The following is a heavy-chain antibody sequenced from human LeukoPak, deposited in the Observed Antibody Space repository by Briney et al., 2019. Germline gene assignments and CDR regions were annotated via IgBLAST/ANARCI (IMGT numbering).Heavy chain of an antibody. J-gene: IGHJ6*02. Sequence: GGSLRLSCAASGFTFSDHYMDWVRQAPGKGLEWVSVIYSGGSTYYADSVKGRFTISRDNSKNTLYLQMNSLRAEDTAVYYCARVSRALPGYDYYYGMDVWGQGTTVTVSS. CDR1: GFTFSDHY. V-gene: IGHV3-53*01. CDR3: ARVSRALPGYDYYYGMDV. D-gene: IGHD5-12*01. CDR2: IYSGGST.